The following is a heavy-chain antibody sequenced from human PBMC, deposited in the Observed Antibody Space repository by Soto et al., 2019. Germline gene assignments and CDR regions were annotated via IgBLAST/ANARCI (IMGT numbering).Heavy chain of an antibody. D-gene: IGHD4-4*01. J-gene: IGHJ5*02. CDR3: AGDPDSHYNDSHASSYP. CDR2: IIPIIGII. Sequence: SVKVSCKASGGTFSTYTITWVRQAPGQGLEWMGRIIPIIGIINYAQKFQGRVTISADRFTGTAYMELTGLRSDDTAVYYCAGDPDSHYNDSHASSYPWGQGTLVTVSS. V-gene: IGHV1-69*04. CDR1: GGTFSTYT.